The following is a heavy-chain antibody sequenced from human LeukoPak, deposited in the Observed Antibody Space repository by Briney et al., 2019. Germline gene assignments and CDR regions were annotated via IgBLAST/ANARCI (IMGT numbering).Heavy chain of an antibody. CDR2: IKPDGSAG. V-gene: IGHV3-7*01. Sequence: GGSLRLSCAASGFSFSIFWMTWVRQAPGKGLEWVANIKPDGSAGYYVDSVKGRFTISRDNAKNSPYLQMNTLRDEDTAVYFCGREGRNMGAFDIWGQGTMVTVSS. CDR3: GREGRNMGAFDI. D-gene: IGHD1/OR15-1a*01. CDR1: GFSFSIFW. J-gene: IGHJ3*02.